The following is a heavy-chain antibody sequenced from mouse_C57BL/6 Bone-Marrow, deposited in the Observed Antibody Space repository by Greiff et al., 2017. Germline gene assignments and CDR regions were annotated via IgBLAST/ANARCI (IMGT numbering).Heavy chain of an antibody. Sequence: LVESGPELVKPGASVKLSCKASGYTFTSYDINWVKQRPGQGLEWIGWIYPGDGSTKYNEKFKGKATLTVDTSSRTAYMDLHSLTSEDSAVSFCARVEFDGSSGDWYFDVWGTGTTVTVSA. CDR1: GYTFTSYD. D-gene: IGHD1-1*01. V-gene: IGHV1-85*01. J-gene: IGHJ1*03. CDR3: ARVEFDGSSGDWYFDV. CDR2: IYPGDGST.